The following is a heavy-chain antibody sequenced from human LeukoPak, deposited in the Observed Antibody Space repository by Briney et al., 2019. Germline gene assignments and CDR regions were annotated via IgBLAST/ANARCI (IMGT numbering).Heavy chain of an antibody. CDR2: ISWNSGSI. Sequence: CLRLSCAASGVTFYDCAMHWGRQALGKGLEWGSGISWNSGSIGYADSVKGRFTISRDNAKNSLYLQMNSLRAEDTALYYCAKDIYNDDWYAFDIWGQGTMVAVSS. D-gene: IGHD1-1*01. V-gene: IGHV3-9*01. J-gene: IGHJ3*02. CDR1: GVTFYDCA. CDR3: AKDIYNDDWYAFDI.